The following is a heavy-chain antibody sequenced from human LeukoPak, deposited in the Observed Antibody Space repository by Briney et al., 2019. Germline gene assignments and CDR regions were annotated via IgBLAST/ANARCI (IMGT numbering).Heavy chain of an antibody. J-gene: IGHJ4*02. CDR1: GGSMSSYN. CDR2: IHYSEST. V-gene: IGHV4-59*01. Sequence: PETLSLTCTVSGGSMSSYNWGWIRQPPGKGLEWIGYIHYSESTNYNHSLKSRVTMSVDTSKNHFSLKLSSVTAADTAVYYCVSLPGFGSGWYSDYWGQGTLVTVSS. D-gene: IGHD6-19*01. CDR3: VSLPGFGSGWYSDY.